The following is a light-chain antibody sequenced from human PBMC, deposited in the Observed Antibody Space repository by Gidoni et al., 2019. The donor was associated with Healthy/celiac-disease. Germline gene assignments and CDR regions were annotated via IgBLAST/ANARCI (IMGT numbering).Light chain of an antibody. CDR3: AAWDDSLSGWV. J-gene: IGLJ3*02. CDR2: RNN. V-gene: IGLV1-47*01. CDR1: SSNIGSNY. Sequence: QSVLTQPPSASGTPGPGVTISCSGSSSNIGSNYVYWYQQLPGTAPKLLIYRNNQRPSGVPDRFSGSKSGTSASLAISGLRSEDEADYYCAAWDDSLSGWVFGGGTKLTVL.